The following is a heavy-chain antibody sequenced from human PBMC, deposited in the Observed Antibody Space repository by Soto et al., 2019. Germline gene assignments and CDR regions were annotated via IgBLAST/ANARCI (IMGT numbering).Heavy chain of an antibody. CDR2: ISWNSGSI. J-gene: IGHJ4*02. CDR1: GFTFDGYA. Sequence: EVQLVESGGGLVQPGRSLRLSCAASGFTFDGYAMHWVRQAPGKGLEWVSGISWNSGSIGYADSVKGRFTISRDNAKNSLYLQMNSLRAEDTALYYCAKVSGPEVGSSFFDYWGQGTLVTVSS. V-gene: IGHV3-9*01. D-gene: IGHD6-6*01. CDR3: AKVSGPEVGSSFFDY.